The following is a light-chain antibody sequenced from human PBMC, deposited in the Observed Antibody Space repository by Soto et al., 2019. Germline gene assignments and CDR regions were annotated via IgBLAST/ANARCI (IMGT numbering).Light chain of an antibody. CDR1: NIGSKS. CDR2: DDS. Sequence: SYELTQPPSVSVAPGQTARITCGGNNIGSKSVHWYQRKPGQAPVLVVYDDSDRPSGIPERFSGSNSGNTATLTISRVEAGDEADYYCQVWDSSSDSWVFGGGTKLTVL. V-gene: IGLV3-21*02. CDR3: QVWDSSSDSWV. J-gene: IGLJ3*02.